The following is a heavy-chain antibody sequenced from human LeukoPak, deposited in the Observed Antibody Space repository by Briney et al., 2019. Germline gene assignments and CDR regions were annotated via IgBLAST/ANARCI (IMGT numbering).Heavy chain of an antibody. V-gene: IGHV4-4*07. Sequence: SETLSLTCTVSGGSISSYYWSWIRQPAGKGLEWIGRIYTSGSTNYNPSLKSRVTISVDTSKNQFSLKLSSVTAADTAVYYCARSDCSGGSCYNLVMDVWGKGTTVTVSS. J-gene: IGHJ6*03. CDR3: ARSDCSGGSCYNLVMDV. D-gene: IGHD2-15*01. CDR2: IYTSGST. CDR1: GGSISSYY.